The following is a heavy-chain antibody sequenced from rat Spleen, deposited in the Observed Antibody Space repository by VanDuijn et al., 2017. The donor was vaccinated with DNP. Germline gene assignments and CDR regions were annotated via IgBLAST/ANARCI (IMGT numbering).Heavy chain of an antibody. CDR2: ISYIGST. Sequence: EVQLQESGPGLVKPSQSLSLTCSVTGYSITRNYWGWIRKFPGDKMEWMGYISYIGSTGYNPSLKSRISITRDTSENQFFLQINSVTTEDTATYYCARTTIAAISTAYFDYWGQGVMVTVSS. D-gene: IGHD1-2*01. CDR3: ARTTIAAISTAYFDY. V-gene: IGHV3-1*01. CDR1: GYSITRNY. J-gene: IGHJ2*01.